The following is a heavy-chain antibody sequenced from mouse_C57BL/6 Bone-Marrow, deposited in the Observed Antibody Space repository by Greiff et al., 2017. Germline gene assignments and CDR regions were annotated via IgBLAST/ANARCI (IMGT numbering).Heavy chain of an antibody. D-gene: IGHD1-1*01. J-gene: IGHJ3*01. Sequence: QVHVKQSGPGLVAPSQSLSITCTVSGFSLTSYGVSWVRQPPGKGLEWLGVIWGDGSTNYHSALISRLSISKDNSKSQVFLKLNSLQTDDTATYYCAKGDYYGSSYGWFAYWGQGTLVTVSA. CDR3: AKGDYYGSSYGWFAY. CDR2: IWGDGST. CDR1: GFSLTSYG. V-gene: IGHV2-3*01.